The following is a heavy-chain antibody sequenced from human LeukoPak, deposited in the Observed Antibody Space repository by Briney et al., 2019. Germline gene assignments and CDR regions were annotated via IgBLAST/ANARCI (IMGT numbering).Heavy chain of an antibody. CDR2: IYHSGST. Sequence: SETLSLTCAVSGGSISSSNWWSGGRQPPEKGLXXXXEIYHSGSTNYNPSLKSRVTISVDTSKNQFSLKLSSLTAADTAVYYCASRYGSGSYYRNWFDPWGQGTLVTVSS. CDR3: ASRYGSGSYYRNWFDP. D-gene: IGHD3-10*01. CDR1: GGSISSSNW. V-gene: IGHV4-4*02. J-gene: IGHJ5*02.